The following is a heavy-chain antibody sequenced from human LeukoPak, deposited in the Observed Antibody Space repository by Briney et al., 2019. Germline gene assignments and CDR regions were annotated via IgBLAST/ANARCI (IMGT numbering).Heavy chain of an antibody. J-gene: IGHJ6*02. CDR3: AKGDSYGSGSYFYYGMDV. CDR1: LFTFISAA. Sequence: PVGSLRLSCVPSLFTFISAAMSCGRHTPGEGLECGSAIIVSSGSTYYADSVKGRFTISRDNSKNTLYLQMNSLRAEDTAVYYCAKGDSYGSGSYFYYGMDVWGQGTTVTVSS. V-gene: IGHV3-23*01. D-gene: IGHD3-10*01. CDR2: IIVSSGST.